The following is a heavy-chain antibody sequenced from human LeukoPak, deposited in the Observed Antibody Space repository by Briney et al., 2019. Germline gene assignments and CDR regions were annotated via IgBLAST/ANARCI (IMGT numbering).Heavy chain of an antibody. J-gene: IGHJ4*02. CDR1: GGSISSGGYY. CDR3: ARVGRYDILTGYYYYFDY. CDR2: IYYSGST. Sequence: PSETLSLTCTVSGGSISSGGYYWSWIRQHPGKGLEWIGYIYYSGSTNYNPSLKSRVTISVDTSKNQFSLKLSSVTAADTAVYYCARVGRYDILTGYYYYFDYWGQGTLVTVSS. V-gene: IGHV4-61*08. D-gene: IGHD3-9*01.